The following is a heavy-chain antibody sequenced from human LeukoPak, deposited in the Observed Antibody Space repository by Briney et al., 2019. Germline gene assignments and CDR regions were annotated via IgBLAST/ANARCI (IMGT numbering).Heavy chain of an antibody. Sequence: SETLSLTCTVSGGSIGTYYWSWFRQPPGKGLEWIGYIYHSGGTNYNPSLTSRVTISVDTSKNQFSLKLTSVTAADTAVYYCASTLAAAAPMDVWGQGTTVTVSS. CDR2: IYHSGGT. J-gene: IGHJ6*02. CDR1: GGSIGTYY. V-gene: IGHV4-59*01. D-gene: IGHD6-13*01. CDR3: ASTLAAAAPMDV.